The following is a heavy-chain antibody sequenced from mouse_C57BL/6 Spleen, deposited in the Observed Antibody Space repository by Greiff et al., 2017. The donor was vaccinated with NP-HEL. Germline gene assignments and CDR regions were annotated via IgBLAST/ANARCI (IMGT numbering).Heavy chain of an antibody. D-gene: IGHD1-1*01. CDR1: GYSITSGYY. CDR2: ISYDGSN. J-gene: IGHJ4*01. V-gene: IGHV3-6*01. Sequence: DVKLQESGPGLVKPSQSLSLTCSVTGYSITSGYYWNWIRQFPGNKLEWMGYISYDGSNNYNPSLKNRISITRDTSKNQFFLKLNSVTTEDTATYYCARDRVYYYGSSYDAMDYWGQGTSVTVSS. CDR3: ARDRVYYYGSSYDAMDY.